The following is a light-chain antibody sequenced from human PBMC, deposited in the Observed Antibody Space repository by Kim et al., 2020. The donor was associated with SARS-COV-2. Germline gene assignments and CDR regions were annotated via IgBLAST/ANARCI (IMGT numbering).Light chain of an antibody. CDR2: GAS. CDR1: QTVTSDY. CDR3: HHYGSLPMYT. J-gene: IGKJ2*01. Sequence: EIVLTQSPGTLSLSPGERATLSCRASQTVTSDYLAWYQQKPGQAPRLLIYGASSRATGIPDRFSGSVSGTDFTLTISRLEPEDFALYYCHHYGSLPMYTFGQGTKLEI. V-gene: IGKV3-20*01.